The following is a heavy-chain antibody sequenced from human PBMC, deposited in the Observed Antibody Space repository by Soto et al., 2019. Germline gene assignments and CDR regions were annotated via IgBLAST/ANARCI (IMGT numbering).Heavy chain of an antibody. CDR1: GGTFSSYA. CDR2: IIPIFGTA. CDR3: ARGGRSGGSWQS. D-gene: IGHD2-15*01. J-gene: IGHJ3*01. V-gene: IGHV1-69*01. Sequence: SVKVSCKASGGTFSSYAISWVRQAPGQGLEWMGGIIPIFGTANYAQKFQGRVTITADESTSTAYMELSSLRSEDTAVYYCARGGRSGGSWQSWGQGTMGTVSS.